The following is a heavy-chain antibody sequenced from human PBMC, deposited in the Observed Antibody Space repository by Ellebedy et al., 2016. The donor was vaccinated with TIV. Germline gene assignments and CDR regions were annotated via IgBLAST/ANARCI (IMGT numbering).Heavy chain of an antibody. Sequence: SETLSLTXTVSGGSISSSSYYWGWIRQSPGKGLEWIGSIHYSGSTYYNPSLKSRVTISVDTSKNQFSLKLSSGTAADTAVYYCARAGGSGWHIGYGMDVWGQGTTVTVSS. J-gene: IGHJ6*02. CDR2: IHYSGST. V-gene: IGHV4-39*01. CDR1: GGSISSSSYY. CDR3: ARAGGSGWHIGYGMDV. D-gene: IGHD6-19*01.